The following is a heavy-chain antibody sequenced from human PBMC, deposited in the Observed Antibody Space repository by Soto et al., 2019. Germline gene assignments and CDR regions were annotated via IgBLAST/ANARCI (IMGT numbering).Heavy chain of an antibody. CDR3: ARDLWGDTYWYFDL. D-gene: IGHD2-21*01. V-gene: IGHV1-69*04. J-gene: IGHJ2*01. Sequence: ASVKVSCKASGGTFSSYAISWVRQAPGQGLEWMGRIIPILGIANYAQKFQGRVTITADKSTSTAYMELSSLRSEDTAVYYCARDLWGDTYWYFDLWGRGTLVTVSS. CDR1: GGTFSSYA. CDR2: IIPILGIA.